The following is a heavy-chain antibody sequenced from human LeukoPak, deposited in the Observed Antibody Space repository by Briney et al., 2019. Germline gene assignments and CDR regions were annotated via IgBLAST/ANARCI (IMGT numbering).Heavy chain of an antibody. CDR3: ARQGITIFGVVNPIDY. CDR1: GYTFTSYW. Sequence: GESLQISCKGSGYTFTSYWIGWVRQMPGKGLEWMGIIYPGDSDTRYSPSFQGQVTISADKSISTAYLQWSSLKASDTAMYYCARQGITIFGVVNPIDYWGQGTLVTVSS. V-gene: IGHV5-51*01. CDR2: IYPGDSDT. J-gene: IGHJ4*02. D-gene: IGHD3-3*01.